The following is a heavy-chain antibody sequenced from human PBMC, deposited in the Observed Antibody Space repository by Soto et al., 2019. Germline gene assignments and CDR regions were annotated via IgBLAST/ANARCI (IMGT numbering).Heavy chain of an antibody. CDR1: GYTFTSYG. Sequence: ASVKVSCKASGYTFTSYGISWVRQAPGQGLEWMGWISAYNGNTNYAQKLQGRVTMTTDTSTSTAYMELRSLRSDDTAVYYCARDSTEARGSGSYYTVPLSPYYFDYWGQGTLVTVS. CDR2: ISAYNGNT. D-gene: IGHD3-10*01. CDR3: ARDSTEARGSGSYYTVPLSPYYFDY. V-gene: IGHV1-18*04. J-gene: IGHJ4*02.